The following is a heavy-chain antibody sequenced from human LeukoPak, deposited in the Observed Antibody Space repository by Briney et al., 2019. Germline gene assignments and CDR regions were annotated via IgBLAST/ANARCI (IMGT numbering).Heavy chain of an antibody. CDR2: INPNSGGT. D-gene: IGHD3-3*01. V-gene: IGHV1-2*02. Sequence: VASVKVSCKASGYTFTGYYMHWVRQAPGQGLEWMGWINPNSGGTDYAQKFQGRVTMTRDTSISTAHMDLSRLRSDDTAVYYCAAYDFLDYWGQGTLVTVSS. CDR1: GYTFTGYY. CDR3: AAYDFLDY. J-gene: IGHJ4*02.